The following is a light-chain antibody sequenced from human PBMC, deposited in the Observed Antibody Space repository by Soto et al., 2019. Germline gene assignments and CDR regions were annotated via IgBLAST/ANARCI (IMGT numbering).Light chain of an antibody. V-gene: IGKV4-1*01. CDR2: WAS. CDR1: QSVLYTSNNNNY. Sequence: DIVMTQSPDSLAVSLGERATINCKSSQSVLYTSNNNNYLAWYQQKPGQPPKLLIYWASTRESGVPDRFSGSGSGTDFTLTISSLQAEDVAVYYCQQYYSYPLTFGGGTKVEIK. CDR3: QQYYSYPLT. J-gene: IGKJ4*01.